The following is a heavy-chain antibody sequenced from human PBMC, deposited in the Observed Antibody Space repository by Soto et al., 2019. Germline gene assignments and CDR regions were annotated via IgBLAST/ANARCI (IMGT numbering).Heavy chain of an antibody. V-gene: IGHV1-69*01. Sequence: QVQLVQSGAEVKKPGSSVKVSCGASGGTFSSYPINWVRQAPGQGLEWMGGIIPFFGTSNYAQKVQGRVTITADESTSTGYMELRSLRSEDTAVYYCARVGHSTSYGMAVWGQGTTVTVSS. J-gene: IGHJ6*02. D-gene: IGHD6-13*01. CDR1: GGTFSSYP. CDR3: ARVGHSTSYGMAV. CDR2: IIPFFGTS.